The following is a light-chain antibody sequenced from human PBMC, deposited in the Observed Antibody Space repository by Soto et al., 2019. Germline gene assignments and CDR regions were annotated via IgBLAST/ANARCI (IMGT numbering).Light chain of an antibody. CDR3: QQYDKWPLT. Sequence: EIVLTQSPATLSVSPGERATLSCRASQSVSNNLAWYLQKPGQAPRLLIYDASTRATGIQARFSGSGSGTEFTLAISGLQSEDFAVYYCQQYDKWPLTFGGGTKXXXK. V-gene: IGKV3-15*01. CDR2: DAS. J-gene: IGKJ4*01. CDR1: QSVSNN.